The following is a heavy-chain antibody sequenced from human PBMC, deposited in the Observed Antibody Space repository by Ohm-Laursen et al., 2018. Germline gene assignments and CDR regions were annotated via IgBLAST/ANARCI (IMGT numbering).Heavy chain of an antibody. CDR2: IGSSSNYI. CDR1: GFIFSTYA. J-gene: IGHJ4*02. D-gene: IGHD1-7*01. V-gene: IGHV3-21*06. CDR3: ASIPELGY. Sequence: GSLRLSCAASGFIFSTYAMNWVRQAPGQGLEWVSSIGSSSNYIYYADSVKGRFTISRDNAKNSLYLQMNSLRVEDLAVYYCASIPELGYWGQGTLVAVS.